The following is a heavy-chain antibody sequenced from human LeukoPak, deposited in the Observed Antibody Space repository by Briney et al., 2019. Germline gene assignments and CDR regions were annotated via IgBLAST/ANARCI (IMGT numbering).Heavy chain of an antibody. CDR3: TTDPPYDGSDYPGDY. CDR2: IRSKANSYAT. D-gene: IGHD3-22*01. J-gene: IGHJ4*02. CDR1: GFSLSGSA. V-gene: IGHV3-73*01. Sequence: GGSLRLSCAASGFSLSGSAMHWVRQASGKGLEWVGQIRSKANSYATVYAASVKGRFTISRDDSKNTAYLQMNSLKTEDTAMYYCTTDPPYDGSDYPGDYWGQGTLVTVSS.